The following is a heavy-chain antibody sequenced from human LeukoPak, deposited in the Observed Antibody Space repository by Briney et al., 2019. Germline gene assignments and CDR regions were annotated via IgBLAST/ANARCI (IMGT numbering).Heavy chain of an antibody. D-gene: IGHD3-22*01. Sequence: PGGSLRLSCAASGFTFTNHGMSWVRQALGKGLEWVSLISWDGGSTYYADSVKGRLTISRDNSKNSLYLQMNSLRAEDTALYYCAKDSDYFDHTVLLDYWGQGTLVTVSS. CDR3: AKDSDYFDHTVLLDY. J-gene: IGHJ4*02. V-gene: IGHV3-43D*03. CDR2: ISWDGGST. CDR1: GFTFTNHG.